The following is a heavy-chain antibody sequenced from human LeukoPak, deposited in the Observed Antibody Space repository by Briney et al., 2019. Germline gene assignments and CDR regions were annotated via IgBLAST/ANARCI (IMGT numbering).Heavy chain of an antibody. Sequence: PSETLSLTCAVYGGSFSGYYWSWIRQPPGKGLEWIGEVHLDGRTNYNPSLKSRVTISVDTSKNQFSLKLTSVTAADTGVYYCARVGFYARAFDIWGQGTMITVSS. D-gene: IGHD2/OR15-2a*01. V-gene: IGHV4-34*01. CDR3: ARVGFYARAFDI. CDR2: VHLDGRT. J-gene: IGHJ3*02. CDR1: GGSFSGYY.